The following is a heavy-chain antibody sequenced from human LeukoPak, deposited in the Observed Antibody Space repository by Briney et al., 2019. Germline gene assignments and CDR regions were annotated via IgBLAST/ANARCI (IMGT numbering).Heavy chain of an antibody. J-gene: IGHJ4*02. D-gene: IGHD3-22*01. CDR1: GYTFTSYG. V-gene: IGHV1-18*01. CDR3: ARGPPDYYDSIEFIY. Sequence: ASVKVSCKASGYTFTSYGISWVRQAPGQGLEWMGWISAYNGNTNYAQKLQGRVTMTTDTSTSTAYMELRRLRSDDTAVYYCARGPPDYYDSIEFIYWGQGTLVTVSS. CDR2: ISAYNGNT.